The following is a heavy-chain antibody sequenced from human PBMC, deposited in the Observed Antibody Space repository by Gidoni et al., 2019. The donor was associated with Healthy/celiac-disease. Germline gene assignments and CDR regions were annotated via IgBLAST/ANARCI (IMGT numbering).Heavy chain of an antibody. V-gene: IGHV4-39*01. J-gene: IGHJ6*02. CDR2: IYYSGST. D-gene: IGHD5-12*01. CDR3: ARMGKSRDGYNHEGHYGIDV. Sequence: QRQLQESGPGLVKPSETLSLTCTVSVGSISSSSYYWGWIRQPPGKGLEWIGSIYYSGSTYSHPPLKTRVTISVDTSKNQFSLKLSSVTAADTAVYYCARMGKSRDGYNHEGHYGIDVWGQGTTVTVSS. CDR1: VGSISSSSYY.